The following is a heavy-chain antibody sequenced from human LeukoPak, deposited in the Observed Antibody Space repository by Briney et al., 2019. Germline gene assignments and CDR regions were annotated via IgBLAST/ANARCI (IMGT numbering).Heavy chain of an antibody. CDR1: GFTLSSNY. Sequence: GGSLRLSCAASGFTLSSNYMSWVRQAPGEGVERVSVIYSGRSTYYRDYVKGRFNISRDNSKNTLYLQMNSLRAEDTAVYYCARLWELRAFDIWGQGTMVTVSS. D-gene: IGHD1-26*01. CDR3: ARLWELRAFDI. V-gene: IGHV3-66*04. CDR2: IYSGRST. J-gene: IGHJ3*02.